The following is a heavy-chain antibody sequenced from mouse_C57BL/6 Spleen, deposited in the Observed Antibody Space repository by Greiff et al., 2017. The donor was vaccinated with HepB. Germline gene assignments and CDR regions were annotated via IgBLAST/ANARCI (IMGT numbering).Heavy chain of an antibody. CDR2: INPSNGGT. J-gene: IGHJ1*03. CDR3: ARSKANWDVGGYFDV. D-gene: IGHD4-1*01. CDR1: GYTFTSYW. Sequence: QVQLQQPGTELVKPGASVKLSCKASGYTFTSYWMHWVKQSPGQGLEWIGNINPSNGGTNYNEKFKSKATLTVDKSSSTAYMQLSSLTSEDSAVYYWARSKANWDVGGYFDVWGTGTTVTVSS. V-gene: IGHV1-53*01.